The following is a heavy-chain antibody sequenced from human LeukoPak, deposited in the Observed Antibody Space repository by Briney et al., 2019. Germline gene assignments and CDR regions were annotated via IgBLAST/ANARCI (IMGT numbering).Heavy chain of an antibody. V-gene: IGHV3-74*01. CDR2: INSDGRST. CDR3: VSGLDY. Sequence: PGGSLRLSFSASGFTFSSYWVDSVRQAPGKGLVWVSRINSDGRSTSYADSVKGRFTICRDRAKNTLYLQMNSLRAEDTAVYYCVSGLDYWGQGTLVTVSS. CDR1: GFTFSSYW. J-gene: IGHJ4*02.